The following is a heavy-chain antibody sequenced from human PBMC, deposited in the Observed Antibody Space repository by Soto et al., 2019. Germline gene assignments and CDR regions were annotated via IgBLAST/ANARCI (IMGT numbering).Heavy chain of an antibody. Sequence: EVQLVESGGGLVQPGRSLRLSCVASGFTFDDHAMHWVRQVPGKGLEWVSCVSWNSDGIGYADSVKGRFTISRDNAKNSLYLQMNSLRPEDSALYYCVRDMTGVRGAVAGNVPGYYYAMDVWGQGTTVTVSS. D-gene: IGHD6-19*01. CDR3: VRDMTGVRGAVAGNVPGYYYAMDV. J-gene: IGHJ6*02. CDR2: VSWNSDGI. CDR1: GFTFDDHA. V-gene: IGHV3-9*01.